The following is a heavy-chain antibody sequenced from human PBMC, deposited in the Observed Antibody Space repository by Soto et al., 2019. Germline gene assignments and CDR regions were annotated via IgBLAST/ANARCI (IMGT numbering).Heavy chain of an antibody. Sequence: SETLSLTCVVSGGSISSGVYSWSWIRQPPGKGLEWIGYIYHSGSTYYNPSLKSRVTISADKSISTAYLQWASLQASDTAVYYCARPALGNTAHWFDFWGQGTQVTVSS. J-gene: IGHJ5*01. CDR3: ARPALGNTAHWFDF. D-gene: IGHD2-21*02. V-gene: IGHV4-30-2*01. CDR2: IYHSGST. CDR1: GGSISSGVYS.